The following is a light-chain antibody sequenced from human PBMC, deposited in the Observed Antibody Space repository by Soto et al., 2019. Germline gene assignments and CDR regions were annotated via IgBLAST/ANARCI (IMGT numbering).Light chain of an antibody. J-gene: IGKJ1*01. CDR1: QSVSIL. CDR2: GAT. V-gene: IGKV3-15*01. CDR3: QQYNNWPRT. Sequence: EIVMTQSPATLSVSPGERPTLSCRASQSVSILLAWYQQKPGQXHRXXIHGATTRATGIPARFSGSGSGTELTITISSLQPEDCAVYDGQQYNNWPRTFGQGTKVDI.